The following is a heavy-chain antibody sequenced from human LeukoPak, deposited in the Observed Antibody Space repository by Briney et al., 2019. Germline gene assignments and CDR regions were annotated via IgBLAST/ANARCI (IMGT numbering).Heavy chain of an antibody. V-gene: IGHV3-7*01. CDR1: GFTFSSYW. D-gene: IGHD3-9*01. J-gene: IGHJ4*02. Sequence: GGSLRLSCAASGFTFSSYWMSWVRQAPGKGLEWVASIKQDGSEKYYVDSVKGRFTISRDNAKNSLYLQMNSLRAEDTAVYYCARSIGVLRYFDWLSKRYFDYWGQGTLVTVSS. CDR3: ARSIGVLRYFDWLSKRYFDY. CDR2: IKQDGSEK.